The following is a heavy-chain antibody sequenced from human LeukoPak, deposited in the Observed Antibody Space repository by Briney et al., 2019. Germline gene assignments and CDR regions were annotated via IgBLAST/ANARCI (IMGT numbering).Heavy chain of an antibody. CDR2: IYYSGST. CDR3: ARNPPYDIFDP. D-gene: IGHD3-9*01. Sequence: SETLSLTCTVSVGSISSSSYYWGWIRQPPGKWLEWIGSIYYSGSTYYNPSLKSRVTISVDTSKNQFFLKLSSVTAADTAVYFCARNPPYDIFDPWGQGTLVTVSS. J-gene: IGHJ5*02. V-gene: IGHV4-39*01. CDR1: VGSISSSSYY.